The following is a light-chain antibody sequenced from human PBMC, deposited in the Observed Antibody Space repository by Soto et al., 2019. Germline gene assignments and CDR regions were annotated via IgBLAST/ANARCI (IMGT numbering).Light chain of an antibody. J-gene: IGKJ1*01. Sequence: DIQRTQSPSSLSASVGDRVTITCRASQSISSYLNWYQQKPGKAPKLLIYAASSLQSGVPSRFSGSGSGTDLTLTISSLQPEDFATYYCQQSYSTPWTFGQGTKVDI. CDR1: QSISSY. CDR3: QQSYSTPWT. CDR2: AAS. V-gene: IGKV1-39*01.